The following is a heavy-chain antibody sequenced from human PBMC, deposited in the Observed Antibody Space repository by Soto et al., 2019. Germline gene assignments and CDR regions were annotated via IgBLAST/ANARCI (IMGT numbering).Heavy chain of an antibody. CDR3: ARVATYDRCGYLNCCPLDY. J-gene: IGHJ4*02. D-gene: IGHD3-22*01. V-gene: IGHV1-69*01. CDR2: IIPIFGIV. CDR1: RGTLSSSA. Sequence: QVQLVQSGAEVKKPGSSVKVSCKASRGTLSSSAISWVRQAPGQGLEWMGGIIPIFGIVNYAQNFRGRVTITADESTSTAYMELNSLRSEDTAVYYCARVATYDRCGYLNCCPLDYWGQGSLVIVSS.